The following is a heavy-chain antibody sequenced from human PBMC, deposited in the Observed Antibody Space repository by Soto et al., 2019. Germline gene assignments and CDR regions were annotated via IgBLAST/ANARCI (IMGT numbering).Heavy chain of an antibody. CDR2: ISSSSSYI. CDR3: ARDPRSTVTTFCNWFDP. J-gene: IGHJ5*02. Sequence: GGSLRLSCAASGFTFSSYSMNWVRQAPGKGLEWVSSISSSSSYIYYADSVKGRFTISRDNAKNSLYLQMNSLRAEDTAVYYCARDPRSTVTTFCNWFDPWGQGTLVTVSS. D-gene: IGHD4-4*01. CDR1: GFTFSSYS. V-gene: IGHV3-21*01.